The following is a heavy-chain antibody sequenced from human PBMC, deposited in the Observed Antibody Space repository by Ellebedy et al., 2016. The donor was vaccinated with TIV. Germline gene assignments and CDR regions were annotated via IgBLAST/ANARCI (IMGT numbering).Heavy chain of an antibody. CDR2: ISGSGGST. D-gene: IGHD6-13*01. Sequence: GGSLRLXCAASGFTFSSYAMSWVRQAPGKGLEWVSAISGSGGSTYYADSVKGRFTISRDNSKNTLYLQMNSLRAEDTAVYYCAKVAYSSSWLGGMDVWGQGTTVTVSS. CDR3: AKVAYSSSWLGGMDV. CDR1: GFTFSSYA. J-gene: IGHJ6*02. V-gene: IGHV3-23*01.